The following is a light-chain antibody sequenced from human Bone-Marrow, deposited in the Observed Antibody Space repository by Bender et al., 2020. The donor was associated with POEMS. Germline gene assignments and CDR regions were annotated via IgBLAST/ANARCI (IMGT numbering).Light chain of an antibody. V-gene: IGLV2-23*02. CDR1: SSDVGSYNL. Sequence: QSALTQPASVSGSPGQSITISCTGTSSDVGSYNLVSWYQQHPGKAPKLMIYEVTKRPSGVSNRFSGSKSGNTASLTISGLQAEDEASYYCCSYAGSRTYVVFGGGTKVTVL. CDR3: CSYAGSRTYVV. CDR2: EVT. J-gene: IGLJ2*01.